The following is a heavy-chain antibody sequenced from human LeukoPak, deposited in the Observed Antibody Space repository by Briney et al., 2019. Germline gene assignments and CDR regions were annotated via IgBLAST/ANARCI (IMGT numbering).Heavy chain of an antibody. CDR3: ARDPQSGPTDFDY. Sequence: GASVKVSCKASGYTFTGYYMHWVRQAPGQGLEWMGWINPNSGGTNYAQKLQGRVTMTTDTSTSTAYMELRSLRSDDTAVYYCARDPQSGPTDFDYWGQGTLVTVSS. D-gene: IGHD3-10*01. V-gene: IGHV1-2*02. CDR2: INPNSGGT. J-gene: IGHJ4*02. CDR1: GYTFTGYY.